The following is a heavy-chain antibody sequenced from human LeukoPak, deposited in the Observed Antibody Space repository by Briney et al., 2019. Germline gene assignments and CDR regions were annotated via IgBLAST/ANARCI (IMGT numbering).Heavy chain of an antibody. CDR2: INTNTGNP. J-gene: IGHJ4*02. Sequence: ASVKVSCKASGYTFTSYAMNWVRQAPGQGLEWMGWINTNTGNPTYAQGFTGRFVFSLDTSVSTAYLQISSLKAEDTAVYYCANSPANIAARRDLFLYWGQGTLVTVSS. CDR3: ANSPANIAARRDLFLY. V-gene: IGHV7-4-1*02. D-gene: IGHD6-6*01. CDR1: GYTFTSYA.